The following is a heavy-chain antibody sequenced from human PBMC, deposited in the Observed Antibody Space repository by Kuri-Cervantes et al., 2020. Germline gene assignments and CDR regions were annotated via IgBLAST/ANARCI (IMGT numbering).Heavy chain of an antibody. J-gene: IGHJ5*02. Sequence: GGSLRLSCAASGFTVSSNYMSWVRQAPGKGLEWVSVIYSGGSTSYIDSVKGRFTVSRDNSKNMVYLQMNSLRAEDTAVYYCAKALYSQWEWFDPWGQGTLVTVSS. D-gene: IGHD1-26*01. CDR2: IYSGGST. V-gene: IGHV3-53*01. CDR3: AKALYSQWEWFDP. CDR1: GFTVSSNY.